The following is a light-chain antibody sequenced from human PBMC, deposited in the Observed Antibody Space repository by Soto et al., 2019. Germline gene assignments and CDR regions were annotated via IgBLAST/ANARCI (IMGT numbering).Light chain of an antibody. CDR2: GAA. CDR3: QQFGRT. V-gene: IGKV3-20*01. J-gene: IGKJ1*01. CDR1: QSISSNF. Sequence: EIVLTQSPGTLSLSPGERATLSCRASQSISSNFVAWYQQRPGQAPRLLIYGAAHRATGIPDKFRGSGSGTDFTLTLRRLEPADSAVYYCQQFGRTFGPGTKVEI.